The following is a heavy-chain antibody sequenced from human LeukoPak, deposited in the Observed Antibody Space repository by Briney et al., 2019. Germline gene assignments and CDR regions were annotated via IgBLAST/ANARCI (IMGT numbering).Heavy chain of an antibody. V-gene: IGHV3-23*01. Sequence: PGGSLRLSCAATGFTFSSYAMSWVRQAPGKGLEWVSAISGSGGSTYYADSVKGRFTISRDNSKNTLYLQMNSLRAEDTAVYYCAKNPHGDYAFDYWGQGTLVTVSS. CDR1: GFTFSSYA. CDR3: AKNPHGDYAFDY. D-gene: IGHD4-17*01. CDR2: ISGSGGST. J-gene: IGHJ4*02.